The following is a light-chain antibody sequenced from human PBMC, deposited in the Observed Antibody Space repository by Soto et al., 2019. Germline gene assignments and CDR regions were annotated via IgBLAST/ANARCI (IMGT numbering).Light chain of an antibody. CDR2: GAY. V-gene: IGKV3-15*01. CDR1: QSVGNT. CDR3: QHYNYWPPKT. Sequence: EIVMTQSPATLSVSPGERTTLSCRASQSVGNTLAWYQQKPGQAPRLLIYGAYTRATGIPARFSGSGSGTDFTLTISSRQSEDFAVYYCQHYNYWPPKTFGQGTKVEMK. J-gene: IGKJ1*01.